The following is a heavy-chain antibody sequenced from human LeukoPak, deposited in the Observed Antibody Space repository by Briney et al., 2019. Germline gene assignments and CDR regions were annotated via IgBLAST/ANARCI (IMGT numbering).Heavy chain of an antibody. J-gene: IGHJ3*02. V-gene: IGHV1-69*04. CDR2: PILFIA. Sequence: PILFIANYAQKFQGRVTITADKSTRTAYMELSSLRSEDTAVYYCARDRSIVPAATDDAFDIWGQGTMVTVSS. CDR3: ARDRSIVPAATDDAFDI. D-gene: IGHD2-2*01.